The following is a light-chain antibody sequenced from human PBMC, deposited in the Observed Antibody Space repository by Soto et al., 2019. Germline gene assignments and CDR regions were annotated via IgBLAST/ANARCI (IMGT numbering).Light chain of an antibody. CDR2: GAS. CDR1: QSVSSN. V-gene: IGKV3-15*01. CDR3: QQYNNWPH. Sequence: EIVMTQAPATLSVSPVERATLSCRASQSVSSNLAWYQQKPGQAPRLLIYGASTRATAIPARFSGSGSGTEFTLTISSLQSEDFAVYYCQQYNNWPHIGQGTRLEIK. J-gene: IGKJ5*01.